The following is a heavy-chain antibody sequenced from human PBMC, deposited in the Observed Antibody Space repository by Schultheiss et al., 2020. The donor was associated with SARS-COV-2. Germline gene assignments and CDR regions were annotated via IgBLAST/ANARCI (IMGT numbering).Heavy chain of an antibody. CDR1: GFTVSSNY. CDR3: ANHRGAIPDAFDI. J-gene: IGHJ3*02. CDR2: ISGSGGST. Sequence: GGSLRLSCAASGFTVSSNYMSWVRQAPGKGLEWVSAISGSGGSTYYADSVKGRFTISRDNSKNTLYLQMNSLRAEDTAVYYCANHRGAIPDAFDIWGQGTMVTVSS. V-gene: IGHV3-23*01. D-gene: IGHD3-10*01.